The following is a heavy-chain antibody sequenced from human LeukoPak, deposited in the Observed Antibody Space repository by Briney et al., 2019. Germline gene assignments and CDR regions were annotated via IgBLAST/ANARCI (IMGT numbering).Heavy chain of an antibody. V-gene: IGHV3-23*01. Sequence: PGGSLRLSCAASGFTFRSYTMSWVRQAPGGGVEWGSAIDGLGYSTYYVDSVNGRFTISRDNSQNTLYLEMNSLTAEDTAVYYCAKELRSHTGWPFDYWGQGALVTVSS. CDR3: AKELRSHTGWPFDY. CDR2: IDGLGYST. D-gene: IGHD6-19*01. J-gene: IGHJ4*02. CDR1: GFTFRSYT.